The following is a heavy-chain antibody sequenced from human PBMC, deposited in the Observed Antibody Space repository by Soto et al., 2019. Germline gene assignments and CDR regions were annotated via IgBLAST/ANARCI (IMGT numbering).Heavy chain of an antibody. CDR3: AIHLQLPGFDYYYGMDV. J-gene: IGHJ6*02. CDR1: GGSISSSIYY. CDR2: IYYSGST. Sequence: SETLSLTCTVSGGSISSSIYYWGWIRQPPGKGLEWIGSIYYSGSTYYNPSLKSRVTISVDTSKNQFSLKLSSVTAADTAVYYCAIHLQLPGFDYYYGMDVWGQGTTVTVSS. D-gene: IGHD1-7*01. V-gene: IGHV4-39*01.